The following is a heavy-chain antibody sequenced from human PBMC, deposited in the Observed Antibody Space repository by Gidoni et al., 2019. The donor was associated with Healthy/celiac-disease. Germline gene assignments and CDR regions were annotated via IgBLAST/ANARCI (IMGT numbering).Heavy chain of an antibody. J-gene: IGHJ4*02. CDR2: IIPIFGTA. D-gene: IGHD3-22*01. CDR1: GGTFSCYA. V-gene: IGHV1-69*01. CDR3: ARVSSGQLLYWYYFDY. Sequence: QVQLVQSGAEVKKPGSSVQVSCKASGGTFSCYAISWVRQAPGQGLEWMGGIIPIFGTANYAQKFQGRVTITADESTSTAYMELSSLRSEDTAVYYCARVSSGQLLYWYYFDYWGQGTLVTVSS.